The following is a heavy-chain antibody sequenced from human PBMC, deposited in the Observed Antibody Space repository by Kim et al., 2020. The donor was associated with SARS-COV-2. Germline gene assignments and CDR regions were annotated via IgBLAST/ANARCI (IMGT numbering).Heavy chain of an antibody. J-gene: IGHJ4*01. Sequence: ASVKVSCKASGYTFTSYGISWVRQAPGQGLEWMGWISPYNGDTEYAQKLQGRVTMTTDTSTNTVNMELRSLRPDDTAVCYCARTALRFLEWLQDPEYFDY. D-gene: IGHD3-3*01. V-gene: IGHV1-18*04. CDR2: ISPYNGDT. CDR1: GYTFTSYG. CDR3: ARTALRFLEWLQDPEYFDY.